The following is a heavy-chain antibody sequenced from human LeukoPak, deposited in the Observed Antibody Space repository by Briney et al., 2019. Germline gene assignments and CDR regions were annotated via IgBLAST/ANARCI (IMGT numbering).Heavy chain of an antibody. CDR2: ISTSSGTI. CDR1: GFTFSSYS. CDR3: AKYAGSSALDY. D-gene: IGHD2-2*01. J-gene: IGHJ4*02. Sequence: GGSLRLSCAASGFTFSSYSMNWVRQAPGKGLEWVSYISTSSGTIYYTDSVKGRFTISSDNDKNSLDLKMNSLRAEGTAVYYWAKYAGSSALDYWGQGTLVTVSS. V-gene: IGHV3-48*04.